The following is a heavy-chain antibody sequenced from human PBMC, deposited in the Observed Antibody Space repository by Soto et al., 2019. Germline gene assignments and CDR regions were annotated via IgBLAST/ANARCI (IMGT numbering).Heavy chain of an antibody. D-gene: IGHD3-9*01. CDR1: GFTFKNYT. J-gene: IGHJ4*02. V-gene: IGHV3-30-3*01. CDR3: AKEGFRLSCTFDS. CDR2: VSYDGTIT. Sequence: PGGSLRLSCAASGFTFKNYTMNWVRQAPGQGLEWVAVVSYDGTITYYTDSVKGRFTVPRDDSKKTVFLQMNSLRGEDTAVYYCAKEGFRLSCTFDSWGQGALVTVSS.